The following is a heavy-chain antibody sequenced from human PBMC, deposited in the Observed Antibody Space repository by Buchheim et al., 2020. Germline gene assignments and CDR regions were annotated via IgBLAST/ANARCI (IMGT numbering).Heavy chain of an antibody. CDR2: IYTSGRT. Sequence: QVQLQESGPGLVKPSQTLSLTCTLPGGSISSGSYYWSWIRQPAGKGLEWIGRIYTSGRTNYNPLLKSRVTISVATSKNQFSLKLSSVTAADTAVYYCARVHYYDSSGYYRPLTRRPNFDYWGQGTL. CDR3: ARVHYYDSSGYYRPLTRRPNFDY. D-gene: IGHD3-22*01. CDR1: GGSISSGSYY. V-gene: IGHV4-61*02. J-gene: IGHJ4*02.